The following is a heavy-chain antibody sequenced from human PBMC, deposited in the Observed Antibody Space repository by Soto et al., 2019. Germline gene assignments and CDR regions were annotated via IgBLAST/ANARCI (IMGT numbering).Heavy chain of an antibody. CDR2: MNPNSGNT. V-gene: IGHV1-8*01. CDR1: GYTFTSYD. D-gene: IGHD3-3*01. CDR3: ARGRYYDFWSGGFGLTDV. J-gene: IGHJ6*02. Sequence: QVQLVQSGAEVKKPGASVKVSCKASGYTFTSYDINWVRQATGQGLEWMGWMNPNSGNTGYAQKFQGRVTMTRNTSISTAYMERSSLRSEDTAVYYCARGRYYDFWSGGFGLTDVWGQGTTVTVSS.